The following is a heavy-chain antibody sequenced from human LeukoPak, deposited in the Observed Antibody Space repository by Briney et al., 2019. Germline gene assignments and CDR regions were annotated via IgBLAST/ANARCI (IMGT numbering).Heavy chain of an antibody. CDR2: IYYSGST. J-gene: IGHJ6*02. CDR3: ARLRPYYGMDV. Sequence: KPSETLSLTCTVSGGSISSSNYYWGWIRQPPGKGLEWIGSIYYSGSTYSNPSLRSRVTISVDTSKNHFSLKLSSVTAADTAVYYCARLRPYYGMDVWGQGTTVTVSS. V-gene: IGHV4-39*02. CDR1: GGSISSSNYY.